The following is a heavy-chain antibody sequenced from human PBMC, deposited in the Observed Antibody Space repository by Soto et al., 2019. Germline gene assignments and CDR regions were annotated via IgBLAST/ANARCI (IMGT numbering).Heavy chain of an antibody. D-gene: IGHD2-2*01. CDR2: ISYNGRNK. CDR1: GFTFSSYA. J-gene: IGHJ4*02. Sequence: QVQFVESGGGVVQPERSLRLSCAASGFTFSSYAMHWVRQAPGKGLEWVAVISYNGRNKYYADSVKGRFTISIDNSKNPLYLQRNSLRAEYSAVYYCAGYCSSTSCSIVYWGQGTLVTVSS. CDR3: AGYCSSTSCSIVY. V-gene: IGHV3-30*04.